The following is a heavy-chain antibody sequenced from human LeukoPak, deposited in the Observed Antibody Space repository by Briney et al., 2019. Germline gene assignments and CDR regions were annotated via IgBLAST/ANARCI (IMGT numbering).Heavy chain of an antibody. CDR1: GGSISSYY. D-gene: IGHD3-9*01. CDR2: IYTSGST. CDR3: ARHQYDTGNLPYYFDY. Sequence: PSETLSLTCTVSGGSISSYYWSWIRQPAGKGLEWIGRIYTSGSTNYNPSLKSRVTISVDTSKNHFSLKLRSVTAADTAVYYCARHQYDTGNLPYYFDYWDQGTLVTVSS. J-gene: IGHJ4*02. V-gene: IGHV4-4*07.